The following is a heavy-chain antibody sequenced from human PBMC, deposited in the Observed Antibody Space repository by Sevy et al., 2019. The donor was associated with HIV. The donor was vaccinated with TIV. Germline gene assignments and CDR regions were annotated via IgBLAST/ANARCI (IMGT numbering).Heavy chain of an antibody. V-gene: IGHV3-7*01. CDR1: GFTFSSYW. J-gene: IGHJ2*01. CDR3: AREYYYDSSGSYPTRYFDL. D-gene: IGHD3-22*01. CDR2: MRQDGSEK. Sequence: GGSLRLSCSPSGFTFSSYWMSWVRQAPGKGLEWVANMRQDGSEKYYVDSVKGRFTISRDNAKNSLYLQMNSLRAEDTAVYYCAREYYYDSSGSYPTRYFDLWGRGTLVTVSS.